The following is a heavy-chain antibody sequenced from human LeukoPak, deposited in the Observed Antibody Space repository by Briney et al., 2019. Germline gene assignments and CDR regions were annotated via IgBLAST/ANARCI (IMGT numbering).Heavy chain of an antibody. CDR1: GFTFSSYS. CDR2: ISSSSSYI. V-gene: IGHV3-21*01. CDR3: ARSGDYLGDYYYYYYMDV. Sequence: GGSLRLSCAASGFTFSSYSMSWVRQAPGKGLEWVSSISSSSSYIYYADSVKGRFTISRDNAKNSLYLQMNSLRAEDTAVYYCARSGDYLGDYYYYYYMDVWGKGTTVTVSS. D-gene: IGHD4-17*01. J-gene: IGHJ6*03.